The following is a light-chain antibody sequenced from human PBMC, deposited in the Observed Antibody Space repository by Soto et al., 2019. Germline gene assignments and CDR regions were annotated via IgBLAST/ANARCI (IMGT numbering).Light chain of an antibody. Sequence: QSVLTQPASVSGSPGQSITISCTGGSSDIGGYNYVSWFQQHPGKAPKLMIYEVTNRPSGVSKRFSGSKSGSTASLTISGLQAEDEADYYCSSYTSSNTHVFGTGTKLTVL. V-gene: IGLV2-14*01. CDR2: EVT. CDR3: SSYTSSNTHV. CDR1: SSDIGGYNY. J-gene: IGLJ1*01.